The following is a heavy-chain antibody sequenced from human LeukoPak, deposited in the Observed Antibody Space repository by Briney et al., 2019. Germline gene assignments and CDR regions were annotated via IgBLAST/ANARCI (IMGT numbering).Heavy chain of an antibody. CDR2: INPNSGGT. CDR3: ARGPHYYGSGSYGAFDI. CDR1: GYTFTGYY. Sequence: ASVKVSCKASGYTFTGYYMHWVRQAPGQGLERMGWINPNSGGTNYAQKFQGRVTMTRDTSISTAYMELSRLRSDDTAVYYCARGPHYYGSGSYGAFDIWGQGTMVTVSS. J-gene: IGHJ3*02. D-gene: IGHD3-10*01. V-gene: IGHV1-2*02.